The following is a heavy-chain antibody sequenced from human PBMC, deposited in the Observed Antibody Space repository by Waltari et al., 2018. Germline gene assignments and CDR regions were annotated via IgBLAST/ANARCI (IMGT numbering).Heavy chain of an antibody. CDR3: AKGARGPIDF. J-gene: IGHJ4*02. V-gene: IGHV3-43*02. CDR2: ITDNGDNT. CDR1: GLAFYDYT. Sequence: EMQLLESGGGLVQSGGSVSLSCPASGLAFYDYTLRWVRQRPGKSLEWLSLITDNGDNTYYADSVKGRFTISRDNSKSSLYLHMDRLEIADTAFYFCAKGARGPIDFWGRGTLVTVSS.